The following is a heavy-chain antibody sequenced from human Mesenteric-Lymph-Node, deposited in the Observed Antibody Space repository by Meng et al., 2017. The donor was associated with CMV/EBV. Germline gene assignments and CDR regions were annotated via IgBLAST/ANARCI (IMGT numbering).Heavy chain of an antibody. CDR2: IYYNGRT. D-gene: IGHD3-10*01. V-gene: IGHV4-61*01. J-gene: IGHJ6*02. Sequence: GSLRLSCSVSGGSVNSAYYYWNWIRQPPGKGLEWIGYIYYNGRTKYNPSLQSRLTISQDTSRNQFSLKLNSVTAADTAVYYCAREGAGVVSYYGMDVWGQGTTVTVSS. CDR1: GGSVNSAYYY. CDR3: AREGAGVVSYYGMDV.